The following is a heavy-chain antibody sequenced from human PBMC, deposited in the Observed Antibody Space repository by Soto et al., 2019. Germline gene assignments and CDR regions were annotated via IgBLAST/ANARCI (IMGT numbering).Heavy chain of an antibody. CDR1: GFTVSSYE. Sequence: GGSLCLSCAASGFTVSSYEMNWIRQAPGKGLEWVSYISSSGTTVHYADSMKGRFTISSTNAKNSLFLQMTSLRAEETALYYCAREGVYWGQGTLVTVSS. V-gene: IGHV3-48*03. J-gene: IGHJ4*02. CDR3: AREGVY. CDR2: ISSSGTTV. D-gene: IGHD2-8*01.